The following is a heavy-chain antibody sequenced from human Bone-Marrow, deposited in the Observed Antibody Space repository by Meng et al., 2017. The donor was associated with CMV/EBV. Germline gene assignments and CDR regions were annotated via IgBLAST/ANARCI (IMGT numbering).Heavy chain of an antibody. D-gene: IGHD4-11*01. J-gene: IGHJ4*02. CDR1: GFTFNSYW. CDR3: ARSKVTHDY. V-gene: IGHV3-74*01. Sequence: GGSLRLSCAASGFTFNSYWMHWVRQAPGKGLVWVSRINNDGSSTSYADSVKGRFTISRDNVKNTLYLQMNSLRADDTAVYYCARSKVTHDYWGQGTLVTVSS. CDR2: INNDGSST.